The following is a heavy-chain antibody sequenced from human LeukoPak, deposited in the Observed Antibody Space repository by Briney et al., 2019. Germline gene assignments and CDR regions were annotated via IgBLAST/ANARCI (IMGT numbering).Heavy chain of an antibody. CDR1: GFTFSSYG. Sequence: GGSLRLSCAASGFTFSSYGIHWVRQAPGKGLEWVAFIRSDGGNEHSADSVKGRFTISRDNSKNTLYLQMNSLRPEDTAMYYCAKGGCGSGSPTYHDYWGQGTLVTVSS. D-gene: IGHD3-10*01. V-gene: IGHV3-30*02. CDR3: AKGGCGSGSPTYHDY. CDR2: IRSDGGNE. J-gene: IGHJ4*02.